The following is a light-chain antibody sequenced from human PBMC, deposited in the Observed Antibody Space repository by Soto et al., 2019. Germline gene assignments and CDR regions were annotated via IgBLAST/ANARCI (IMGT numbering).Light chain of an antibody. V-gene: IGKV3-11*01. CDR3: QQRSNWPLA. CDR1: QSVSSY. Sequence: EIVLTQSPATLSLPPEERATLSCRASQSVSSYLAWYQQKPGQAPRLLIYDASNRATGIPARFSGSGSGTDFTLTVSSLEPEDFAVYYCQQRSNWPLAFGPGTKVDI. CDR2: DAS. J-gene: IGKJ3*01.